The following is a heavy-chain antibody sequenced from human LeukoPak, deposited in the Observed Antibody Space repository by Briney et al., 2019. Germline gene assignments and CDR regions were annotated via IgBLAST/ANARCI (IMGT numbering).Heavy chain of an antibody. Sequence: GASVKVSCKASGGTFSSYAISWVRQAPGQGLEWMGGIIPIFGTANYAQKFQGRVTITADESTSTAYMELSSLRSEDTAVYYCARAPGIAAAAYFDYWGQGTLVTVSS. CDR2: IIPIFGTA. CDR3: ARAPGIAAAAYFDY. V-gene: IGHV1-69*13. D-gene: IGHD6-13*01. CDR1: GGTFSSYA. J-gene: IGHJ4*02.